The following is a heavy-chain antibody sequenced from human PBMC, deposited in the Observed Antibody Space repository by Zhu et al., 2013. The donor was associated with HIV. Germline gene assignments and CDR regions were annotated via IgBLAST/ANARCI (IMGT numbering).Heavy chain of an antibody. V-gene: IGHV4-4*07. CDR2: IYPSGST. J-gene: IGHJ4*02. Sequence: QVQLQESGPGLVKPSETLSLTCTVSNGSITTYYWSWIRQPAGKGLEWIGRIYPSGSTNYNPSLNSRVTLSVDTSKNQFSLRLTSVTAADTAVYYCARGGSSNWPFDYVGPGKPGHRLL. CDR1: NGSITTYY. D-gene: IGHD6-13*01. CDR3: ARGGSSNWPFDY.